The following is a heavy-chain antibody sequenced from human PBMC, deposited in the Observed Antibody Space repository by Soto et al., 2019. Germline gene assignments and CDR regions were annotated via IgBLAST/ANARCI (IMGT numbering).Heavy chain of an antibody. D-gene: IGHD3-22*01. CDR3: ARDRDYYDSSLIFDY. CDR2: IIPIFGTA. CDR1: GGTFSSYA. V-gene: IGHV1-69*13. J-gene: IGHJ4*02. Sequence: SVKVSCKASGGTFSSYAITCVRQAPGQGLEWMGGIIPIFGTANYAQKFQGRVTITADESTSTAYMELSSLRSEDTAVYYCARDRDYYDSSLIFDYWGQGTLVTVSS.